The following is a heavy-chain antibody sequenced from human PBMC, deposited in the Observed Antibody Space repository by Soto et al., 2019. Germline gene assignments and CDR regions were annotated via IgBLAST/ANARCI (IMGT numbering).Heavy chain of an antibody. V-gene: IGHV4-61*01. D-gene: IGHD4-17*01. CDR3: ATVTSYYYYYGMDV. Sequence: QVQLQESGPGLVKPSETLSLTCTVSGGSVSSGSYYWSWIRQPPGKGLEWIGYIYYSGSTNYNPSLKSRVTITVDTSKNQFSLKLSSVTAADPAVYYCATVTSYYYYYGMDVWGQGTTVTVSS. J-gene: IGHJ6*02. CDR1: GGSVSSGSYY. CDR2: IYYSGST.